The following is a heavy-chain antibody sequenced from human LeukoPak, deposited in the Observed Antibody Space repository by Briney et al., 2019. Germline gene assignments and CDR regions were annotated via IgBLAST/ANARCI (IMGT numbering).Heavy chain of an antibody. Sequence: SETLSLTCAVYGGSFSGYYWSWIRQPPGKGLEWIGEINHSGSTNYNPSLKSRVTISVDTSKNQFSLKLSSVTAADTAVYYCARGPDPLYYYGSGSCYNVQVFDYWGQGTLVTVSS. CDR2: INHSGST. CDR3: ARGPDPLYYYGSGSCYNVQVFDY. D-gene: IGHD3-10*01. V-gene: IGHV4-34*01. J-gene: IGHJ4*02. CDR1: GGSFSGYY.